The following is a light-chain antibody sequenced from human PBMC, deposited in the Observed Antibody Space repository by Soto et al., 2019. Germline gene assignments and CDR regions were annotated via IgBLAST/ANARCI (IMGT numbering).Light chain of an antibody. CDR3: CSYAGSSIGV. V-gene: IGLV2-23*02. Sequence: QSALTQPASVSGSPGQSITISCTGTSSDVGSYNLVSWYQQHPGKAPKLMIYEVSKRPSGVSNRFSGSKSGNTASLTISGLQAEDEADYYCCSYAGSSIGVFGGGTKVTVL. J-gene: IGLJ3*02. CDR1: SSDVGSYNL. CDR2: EVS.